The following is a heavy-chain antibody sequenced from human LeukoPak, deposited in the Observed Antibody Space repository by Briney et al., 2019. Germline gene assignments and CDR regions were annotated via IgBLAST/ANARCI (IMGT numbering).Heavy chain of an antibody. CDR1: GFTFSSYG. Sequence: PGGSLRLSCAASGFTFSSYGMQWVRQAPGKGLEWVAVIWYDGSNKYYADSVKGRFTISRDNSKNTLYLQMNSLRAEDTAVYYCARDYDILTGYSDYFDYWGQGTLVTVSS. J-gene: IGHJ4*02. D-gene: IGHD3-9*01. CDR3: ARDYDILTGYSDYFDY. V-gene: IGHV3-33*01. CDR2: IWYDGSNK.